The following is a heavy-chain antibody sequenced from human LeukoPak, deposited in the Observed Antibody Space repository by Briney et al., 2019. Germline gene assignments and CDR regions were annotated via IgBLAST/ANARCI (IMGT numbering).Heavy chain of an antibody. Sequence: SETLSLTCTVSGGSNSSSSYFWGWIRQPPGKGLEWIGSIYYSGSTYYNPSLKSRLTMSVDTSKNQFSLKLSSVTAADTAVYYCARQDYDNGDYWGQGTLVTVSS. V-gene: IGHV4-39*01. CDR1: GGSNSSSSYF. CDR2: IYYSGST. CDR3: ARQDYDNGDY. D-gene: IGHD3-16*01. J-gene: IGHJ4*02.